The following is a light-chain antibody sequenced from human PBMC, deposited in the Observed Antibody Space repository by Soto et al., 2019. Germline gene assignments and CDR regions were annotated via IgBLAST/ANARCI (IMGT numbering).Light chain of an antibody. J-gene: IGKJ4*01. CDR2: GIS. V-gene: IGKV3-15*01. Sequence: EIVMTQSPATLSVSPGETATLSCRASQSLTSYLAWYQQKPDQAPRLLIYGISTRATDIPARFSGSGSGTAFTLTISSLQSEDFAFYYCQQYNNWPLTFGGGTKVDIK. CDR3: QQYNNWPLT. CDR1: QSLTSY.